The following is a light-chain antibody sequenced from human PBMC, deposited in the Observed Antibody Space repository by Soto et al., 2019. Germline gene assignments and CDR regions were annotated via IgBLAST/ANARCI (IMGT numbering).Light chain of an antibody. Sequence: DIQMAQSPSSLSASIGDRVTITCRASQGISEYLAWYQQRPGNAPNLLIYDASILQSGVPSRFSGSGSGTHFTLTISSLQPEDVAIYYCHSYNSIPRTFGQGTTVEIK. J-gene: IGKJ1*01. V-gene: IGKV1-27*01. CDR2: DAS. CDR3: HSYNSIPRT. CDR1: QGISEY.